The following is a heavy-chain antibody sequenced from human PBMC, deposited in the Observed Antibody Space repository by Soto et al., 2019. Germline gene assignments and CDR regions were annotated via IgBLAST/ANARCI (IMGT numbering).Heavy chain of an antibody. J-gene: IGHJ4*02. Sequence: QVQLVQSGAEVKKPGSSVKVSCKASGGTFSSYAISWVRQAPGQGLEWMGGITPIFGTANYAQKFQGRVTITADESTSTAYMELSSLRSEDTAVYYCARVPVTMVRGVTPYYFDYWGQGTLVTVSS. CDR3: ARVPVTMVRGVTPYYFDY. CDR1: GGTFSSYA. V-gene: IGHV1-69*01. D-gene: IGHD3-10*01. CDR2: ITPIFGTA.